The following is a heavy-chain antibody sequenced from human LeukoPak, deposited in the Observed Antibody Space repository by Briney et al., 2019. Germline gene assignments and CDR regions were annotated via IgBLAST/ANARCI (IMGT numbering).Heavy chain of an antibody. D-gene: IGHD3-10*01. Sequence: SQTLSLTCTVSGGSISSDDYYWTWIRQPPGKGLEWIGYIYYNGRTYYNPSLKSRVTISVDTSKNQFSLKLSSVTAADTAVYYCARALVRGSIIRDFDIWGQGTLVTVSS. J-gene: IGHJ4*02. V-gene: IGHV4-30-4*01. CDR3: ARALVRGSIIRDFDI. CDR2: IYYNGRT. CDR1: GGSISSDDYY.